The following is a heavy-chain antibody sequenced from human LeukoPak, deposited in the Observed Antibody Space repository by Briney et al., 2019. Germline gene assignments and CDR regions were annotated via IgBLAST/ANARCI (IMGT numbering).Heavy chain of an antibody. Sequence: GESLRISCQGSGYSLTSYWISWVRQMPGKGLEWMGTIDPSDSYTSYSPSFQGHVTISADKPINTAYLQWTSLKVSDTAMYFCVRHRLGTPLDYWGQGTLVTVSS. V-gene: IGHV5-10-1*01. CDR2: IDPSDSYT. D-gene: IGHD7-27*01. CDR3: VRHRLGTPLDY. CDR1: GYSLTSYW. J-gene: IGHJ4*02.